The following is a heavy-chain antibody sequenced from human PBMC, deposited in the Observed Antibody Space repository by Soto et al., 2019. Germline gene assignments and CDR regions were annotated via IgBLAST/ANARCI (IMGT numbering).Heavy chain of an antibody. Sequence: QVQLVESGGGVVQPGRSLRLSCAVSGFTVSTDGMHWVRQAPGKGLEWVAVISRDGGTKYYADSVKGRFTISRDNFRNILFLEMNSLRGDDMAVYYCTGEVASGYWGQGTLFTVSS. D-gene: IGHD2-8*02. J-gene: IGHJ4*02. CDR3: TGEVASGY. V-gene: IGHV3-30*03. CDR1: GFTVSTDG. CDR2: ISRDGGTK.